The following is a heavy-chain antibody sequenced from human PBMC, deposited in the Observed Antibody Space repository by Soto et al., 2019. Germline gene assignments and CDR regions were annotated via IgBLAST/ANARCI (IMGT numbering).Heavy chain of an antibody. J-gene: IGHJ4*02. CDR3: LRAEDTVLYYCVKDSFAYSSSSKVLDY. V-gene: IGHV1-69*13. Sequence: ASVKVSCKASGGTFSSYAISWVRQAPGQGLEWMGGIIPIFGTANYAQKFQGRVTITADSVKGRFTISRENAKNSLYLQMNSLRAEDTVLYYCVKDSFAYSSSSKVLDYWGQGTLVTVSS. D-gene: IGHD6-6*01. CDR2: IIPIFGTA. CDR1: GGTFSSYA.